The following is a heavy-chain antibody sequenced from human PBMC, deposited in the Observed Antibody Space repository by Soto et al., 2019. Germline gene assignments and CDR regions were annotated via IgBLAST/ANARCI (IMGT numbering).Heavy chain of an antibody. CDR3: AKGDTTMITDYYAMDV. CDR2: ISGSGGSE. Sequence: VGSLRLSCAVSGFTFTSYAMTWVRQAPGKGLEWVSAISGSGGSEFYADSVKGRFTISGDNSKNTLYLQMKSLRAEDTALYYCAKGDTTMITDYYAMDVWGQGTTVTVSS. D-gene: IGHD5-18*01. V-gene: IGHV3-23*01. J-gene: IGHJ6*02. CDR1: GFTFTSYA.